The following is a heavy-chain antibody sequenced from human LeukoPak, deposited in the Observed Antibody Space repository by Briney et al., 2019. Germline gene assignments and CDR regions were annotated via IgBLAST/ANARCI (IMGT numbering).Heavy chain of an antibody. CDR3: ASGSWSSYYFHY. D-gene: IGHD6-6*01. CDR2: MYHNGST. CDR1: GGSISSYSYY. Sequence: SETLSLTCTVSGGSISSYSYYWGWIRQPPGKGLEWIGSMYHNGSTYYNPSLKSRVTISVDTSKNQFSLKLRSVTAADTAVYYCASGSWSSYYFHYWGQGTLVTVSS. V-gene: IGHV4-39*07. J-gene: IGHJ4*02.